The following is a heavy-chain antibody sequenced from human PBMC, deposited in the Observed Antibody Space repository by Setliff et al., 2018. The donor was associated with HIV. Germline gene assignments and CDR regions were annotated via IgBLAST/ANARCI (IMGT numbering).Heavy chain of an antibody. D-gene: IGHD4-4*01. CDR3: ARTTSKGRVVKGFTFGIHNSNPLQPLP. Sequence: GGSLRLSCAASGFTFSDYYMTWVRQAPGKELEWVSYISSTGNTIYYADSVKGRFTISRDNAKNSLYLQMNSLRAEDAAVYYCARTTSKGRVVKGFTFGIHNSNPLQPLPWG. V-gene: IGHV3-11*01. CDR2: ISSTGNTI. CDR1: GFTFSDYY. J-gene: IGHJ5*02.